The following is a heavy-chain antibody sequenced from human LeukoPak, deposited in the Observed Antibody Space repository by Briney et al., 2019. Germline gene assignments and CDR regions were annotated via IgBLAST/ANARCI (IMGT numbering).Heavy chain of an antibody. CDR3: ANHFYDSSGYYSRWFDP. J-gene: IGHJ5*02. V-gene: IGHV3-23*01. CDR1: GFTFRSYA. Sequence: GGSLRLSCAASGFTFRSYAMSWVRQAPGKGLEWVSGISGSSSSVDITYYADSVKGRFTISRDISKNTLYLQMNSLRAEDTAVYYCANHFYDSSGYYSRWFDPWGQGTLVTVSS. D-gene: IGHD3-22*01. CDR2: ISGSSSSVDIT.